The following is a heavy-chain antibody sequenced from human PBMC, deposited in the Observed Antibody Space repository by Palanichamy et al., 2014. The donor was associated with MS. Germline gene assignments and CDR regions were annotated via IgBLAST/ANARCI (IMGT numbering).Heavy chain of an antibody. V-gene: IGHV2-70*13. CDR1: GFSLSTNKMC. D-gene: IGHD4-17*01. Sequence: QVTLRESGPALVKPTQTLTLTCTFSGFSLSTNKMCVSWIRQPPGQALEWLALIDWDDDKYFSTSLKTRLTISKDTSKNQVVLTMTNMDPVDTATYYCARTPLYGDYFDYWGRGTLVTVSS. CDR2: IDWDDDK. J-gene: IGHJ4*02. CDR3: ARTPLYGDYFDY.